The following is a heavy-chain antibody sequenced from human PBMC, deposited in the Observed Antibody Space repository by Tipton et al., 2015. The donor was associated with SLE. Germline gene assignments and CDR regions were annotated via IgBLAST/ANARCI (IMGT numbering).Heavy chain of an antibody. D-gene: IGHD2-15*01. V-gene: IGHV4-59*01. CDR1: GGSISSYY. Sequence: TLSLTCNVFGGSISSYYWSWIRQSPGKGLEWIAYISYRGNTDYNPSLKSRVTISVDTSKNQFSLKLSSVTAADTAVYYCARGSVVTVAASRGAFDIWGQGTMVIVSP. J-gene: IGHJ3*02. CDR2: ISYRGNT. CDR3: ARGSVVTVAASRGAFDI.